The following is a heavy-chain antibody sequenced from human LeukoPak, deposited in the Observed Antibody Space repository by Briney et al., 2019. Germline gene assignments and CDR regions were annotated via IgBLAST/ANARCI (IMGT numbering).Heavy chain of an antibody. V-gene: IGHV4-31*03. CDR2: IYYSGSP. CDR1: GGSISGGGYY. Sequence: TSQTLSLTCTVSGGSISGGGYYWSWIRQHPGKGLEWIGYIYYSGSPYYNPSLKSRVTISVDTSKNQFSLKLSSVTATDTAVYYCARSSYGGNKAFDIWGQGTMVTVSS. J-gene: IGHJ3*02. D-gene: IGHD4-23*01. CDR3: ARSSYGGNKAFDI.